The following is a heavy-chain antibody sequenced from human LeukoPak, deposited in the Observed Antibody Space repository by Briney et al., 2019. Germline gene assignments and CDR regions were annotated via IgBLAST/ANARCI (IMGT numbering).Heavy chain of an antibody. J-gene: IGHJ5*02. CDR2: IYHSGST. CDR1: GGSISGYY. D-gene: IGHD2-2*01. V-gene: IGHV4-59*12. Sequence: PSETLSLTCTVSGGSISGYYWSWIRQPPGKGLEWIGYIYHSGSTYYNPSLKSRVTISVDRSKNQFSLKLSSVTAADTAVYYCARVRVVVVPAASHWFDPWGQGTLVTVSS. CDR3: ARVRVVVVPAASHWFDP.